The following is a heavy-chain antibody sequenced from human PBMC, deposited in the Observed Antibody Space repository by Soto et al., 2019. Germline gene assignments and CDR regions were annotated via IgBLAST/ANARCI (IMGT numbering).Heavy chain of an antibody. CDR3: ARDLQGSSWFDY. CDR1: GFTFSSYG. Sequence: QVQLVESGGGVVQPGRSLRLSCAASGFTFSSYGMHWVRQAPGKGLEWVAVIWYDGSNKYYADSVKGRFTISRDNSRNTLYLQMNSLRAEDTAVYYCARDLQGSSWFDYWGQGTLVTVSS. V-gene: IGHV3-33*01. D-gene: IGHD6-13*01. CDR2: IWYDGSNK. J-gene: IGHJ4*02.